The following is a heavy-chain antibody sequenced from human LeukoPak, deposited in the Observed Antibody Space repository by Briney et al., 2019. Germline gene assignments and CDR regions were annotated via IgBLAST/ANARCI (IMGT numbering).Heavy chain of an antibody. V-gene: IGHV4-39*01. J-gene: IGHJ4*02. CDR2: LYSNGNT. Sequence: SETLSLTCSFSGGSIRGGGYYWGWVRQPPGKGLEWIASLYSNGNTFYNPSLKSQVTISEESSKSQFSLKLRTVTAADTAVYFCWRAADHWGQGILGTVSS. CDR1: GGSIRGGGYY. CDR3: WRAADH.